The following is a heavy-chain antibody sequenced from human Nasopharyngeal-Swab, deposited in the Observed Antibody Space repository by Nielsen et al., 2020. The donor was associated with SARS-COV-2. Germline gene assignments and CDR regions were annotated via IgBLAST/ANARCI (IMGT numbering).Heavy chain of an antibody. CDR1: GSSISSYY. V-gene: IGHV4-59*01. Sequence: SETLSLTCTVSGSSISSYYWSWIRQPPGKGLEWIGYIYYNGSTNYNPSLKSRVTISVDTSKNQFSLKLSSVTAADTAVYYCARVFDYYDSSGYYIRYYYYYMDVWGKGTTVTVSS. J-gene: IGHJ6*03. CDR2: IYYNGST. CDR3: ARVFDYYDSSGYYIRYYYYYMDV. D-gene: IGHD3-22*01.